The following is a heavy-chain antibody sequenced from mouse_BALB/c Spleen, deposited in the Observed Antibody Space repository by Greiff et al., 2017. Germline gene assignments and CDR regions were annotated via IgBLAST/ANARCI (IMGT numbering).Heavy chain of an antibody. Sequence: VQLQQPGAELVKPGASVKLSCKASGYTFTCYWMHWVKQRPGQGLEWIGEIDPSDSYTNYNQKFKGKATLTVDKSSSTAYMQLSSLTSEDSAVYYCARSKNYYAMDDWGEGTSVTVSP. CDR2: IDPSDSYT. J-gene: IGHJ4*01. CDR1: GYTFTCYW. V-gene: IGHV1-69*02. CDR3: ARSKNYYAMDD.